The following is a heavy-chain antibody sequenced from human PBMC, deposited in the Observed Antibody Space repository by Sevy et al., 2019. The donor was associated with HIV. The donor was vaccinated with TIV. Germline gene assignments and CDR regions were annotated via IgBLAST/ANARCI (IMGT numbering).Heavy chain of an antibody. CDR1: GFTFSSYS. J-gene: IGHJ3*02. CDR2: ISSSSSYI. CDR3: ARGGRIAVAGRDAFDI. Sequence: GGSLRLSCAASGFTFSSYSMNWVRQAPGKGLEWVSSISSSSSYIYYADSVKGRFTISRDNAKNSLYLQMNSLRAEDTAVYYCARGGRIAVAGRDAFDIWGQGTMVTVSS. D-gene: IGHD6-19*01. V-gene: IGHV3-21*01.